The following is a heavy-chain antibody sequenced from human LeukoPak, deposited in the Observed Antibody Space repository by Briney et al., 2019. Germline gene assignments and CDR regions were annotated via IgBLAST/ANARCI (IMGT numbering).Heavy chain of an antibody. D-gene: IGHD6-19*01. Sequence: SETLSLTCTVSGGSISSYYWSWIRQPPGKGLEWIGHIYYSGSTNYNPSLKSRVTISVDTSKNQFSLKLSSVTAADTAVYYCASRTVAGAFDIWGQGTMVTVSS. V-gene: IGHV4-59*01. CDR2: IYYSGST. CDR3: ASRTVAGAFDI. CDR1: GGSISSYY. J-gene: IGHJ3*02.